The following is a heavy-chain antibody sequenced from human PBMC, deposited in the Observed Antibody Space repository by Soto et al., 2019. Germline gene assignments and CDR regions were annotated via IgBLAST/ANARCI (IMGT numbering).Heavy chain of an antibody. J-gene: IGHJ6*02. V-gene: IGHV3-7*01. CDR1: GFTFSSYW. CDR2: IKQDGSEK. Sequence: PGGSLRLSCAASGFTFSSYWMSWVRQAPGKGLEWVANIKQDGSEKYYVDSVKGRFTISRDNAKNSLYLQMNSLRAEDTAVYYCARDEAIVIMVYAMVSYGMDVWGQGTTVTVSS. D-gene: IGHD2-8*01. CDR3: ARDEAIVIMVYAMVSYGMDV.